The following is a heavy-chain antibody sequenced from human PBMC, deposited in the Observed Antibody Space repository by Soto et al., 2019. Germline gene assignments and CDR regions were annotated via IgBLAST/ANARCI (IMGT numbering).Heavy chain of an antibody. V-gene: IGHV1-3*01. D-gene: IGHD3-22*01. CDR2: INAGNGNT. CDR1: GYTFTSYA. J-gene: IGHJ5*02. Sequence: ASVKVSCKASGYTFTSYAMHWVRQAPGQRLEWMGWINAGNGNTKYSQKFQGRVTITRDTSVSTAYMELSSLRSEDTAVYYCARDEGPYYYDSSGYYPNWFDPWGQGTLVTVSS. CDR3: ARDEGPYYYDSSGYYPNWFDP.